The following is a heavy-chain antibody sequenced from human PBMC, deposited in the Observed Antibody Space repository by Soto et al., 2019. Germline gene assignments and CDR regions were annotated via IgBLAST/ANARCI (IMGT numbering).Heavy chain of an antibody. CDR1: GFTFSDYY. D-gene: IGHD3-10*01. CDR2: ISSSGTT. CDR3: ASRGRQGTYFDY. V-gene: IGHV3-11*01. J-gene: IGHJ4*02. Sequence: QVQLVGAGGGLGKPGGSLRLSCAASGFTFSDYYMSWIRQAPGEGLEWVSYISSSGTTYYADSVKGRFTISRDNAKNSLYLQMNSLRAEDTAVYYCASRGRQGTYFDYWGQGTLVTVSS.